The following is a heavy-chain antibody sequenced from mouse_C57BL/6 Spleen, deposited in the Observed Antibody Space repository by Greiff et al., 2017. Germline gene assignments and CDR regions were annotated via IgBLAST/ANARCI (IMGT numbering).Heavy chain of an antibody. D-gene: IGHD1-1*01. CDR1: GYTFTSYW. CDR2: IYPSDSYT. CDR3: AMEGYYGSSYGGDWYFDV. V-gene: IGHV1-50*01. J-gene: IGHJ1*03. Sequence: QVQLQQPGAELVKPGASVKLSCKASGYTFTSYWMQWVKQRPGQGLEWIGEIYPSDSYTNYNQKFKGKATLTVDTSSSTAYMQLSSLTSEDSAVYYCAMEGYYGSSYGGDWYFDVWGTGTTVTVSS.